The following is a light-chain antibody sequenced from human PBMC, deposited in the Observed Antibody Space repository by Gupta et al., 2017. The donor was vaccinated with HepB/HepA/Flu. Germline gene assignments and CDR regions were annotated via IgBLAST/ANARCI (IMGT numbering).Light chain of an antibody. CDR3: QQYNSLST. CDR1: QSISTW. V-gene: IGKV1-5*03. J-gene: IGKJ1*01. Sequence: DIQMTQSPATLSASVGDRVTITCRASQSISTWVAWYQHKPGKAPKVLIYKASSLESGVPSRFSGSGSGTEFTLTISSLQPDDSATYYCQQYNSLSTFGQGTKVEI. CDR2: KAS.